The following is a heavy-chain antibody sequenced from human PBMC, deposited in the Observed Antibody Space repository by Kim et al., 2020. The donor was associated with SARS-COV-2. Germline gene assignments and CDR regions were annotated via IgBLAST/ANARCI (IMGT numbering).Heavy chain of an antibody. D-gene: IGHD6-13*01. CDR2: IYYSGST. V-gene: IGHV4-39*01. Sequence: SETLSLTCTVSGGSISSSSYYWGWIRQPPGKGLEWIGSIYYSGSTYYNPSLKSRVTISEDTSKNQFSLKLSSVTAADTAVYYCARRGRCIAAAGDFDYWGQGTLVTVSS. CDR1: GGSISSSSYY. J-gene: IGHJ4*02. CDR3: ARRGRCIAAAGDFDY.